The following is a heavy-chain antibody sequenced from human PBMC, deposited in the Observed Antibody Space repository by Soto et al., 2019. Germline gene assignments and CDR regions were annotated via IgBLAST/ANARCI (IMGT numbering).Heavy chain of an antibody. Sequence: GSLRLSCAASGFTFSSYAMSWVRQAPGKGLEWVSAISGSGGSTYYADSVKGRFTISRDNAKNTVYLQMNSLRVEDTAVYYCARGWFGPDVWGKGTTVTVSS. CDR3: ARGWFGPDV. J-gene: IGHJ6*04. D-gene: IGHD3-10*01. CDR1: GFTFSSYA. CDR2: ISGSGGST. V-gene: IGHV3-23*01.